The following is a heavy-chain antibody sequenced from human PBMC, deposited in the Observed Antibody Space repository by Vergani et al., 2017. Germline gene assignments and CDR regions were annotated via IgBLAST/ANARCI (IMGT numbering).Heavy chain of an antibody. J-gene: IGHJ3*02. Sequence: EVQLVESGGGLVQPGGSLRLSCAASGFTFSSYWMSWVRQAPGKGLEWVANIKQDGSEKYYVDSVKGRFTISRDNAKNSLYLQMNSLRAEDTAVYYCARQTSYYYDSSGYFGDDAFDIWGQGTMVTVSS. V-gene: IGHV3-7*01. CDR1: GFTFSSYW. CDR3: ARQTSYYYDSSGYFGDDAFDI. D-gene: IGHD3-22*01. CDR2: IKQDGSEK.